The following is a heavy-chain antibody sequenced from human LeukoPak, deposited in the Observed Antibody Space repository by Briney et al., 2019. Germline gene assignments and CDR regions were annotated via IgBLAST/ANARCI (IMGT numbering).Heavy chain of an antibody. CDR3: AKSQWELLLILDY. D-gene: IGHD1-26*01. CDR1: GFTFSSYW. J-gene: IGHJ4*02. CDR2: ISGSGGST. V-gene: IGHV3-23*01. Sequence: PGGSLRLSCAASGFTFSSYWMSWVRQAPGKGLEWVSAISGSGGSTYYADSVKGRFTISRDNSKNTLYLQMNSLRAEDTAVYYCAKSQWELLLILDYWGQGTLVTVSS.